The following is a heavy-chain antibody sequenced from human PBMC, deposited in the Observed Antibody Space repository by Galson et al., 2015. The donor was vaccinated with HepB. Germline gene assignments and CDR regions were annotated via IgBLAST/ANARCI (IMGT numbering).Heavy chain of an antibody. CDR2: INAGNGNT. D-gene: IGHD3-16*02. Sequence: SVKVSCKASGSTFTDYAIHWVRQAPGQGLEWLGWINAGNGNTKLAQKFQDRVTITSDTSASTAYMDLSNLRSEDTAVYSCVRGHTITFGGVFVVPVYFDCWGQETLVTVSS. CDR3: VRGHTITFGGVFVVPVYFDC. V-gene: IGHV1-3*01. CDR1: GSTFTDYA. J-gene: IGHJ4*02.